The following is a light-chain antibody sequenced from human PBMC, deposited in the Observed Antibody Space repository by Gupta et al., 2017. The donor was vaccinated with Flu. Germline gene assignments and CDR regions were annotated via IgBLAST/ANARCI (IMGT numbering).Light chain of an antibody. Sequence: EIVLTQSPGTLSLSPGERATLSCRASQSVSSSYLGWYQQKPGQAPRLLIYGASSRATGIPDRFSGSGSGTDFTLTISRLEPEDFAVYYCQQYGRSPRTFGGGTKVEIK. V-gene: IGKV3-20*01. CDR1: QSVSSSY. J-gene: IGKJ4*01. CDR3: QQYGRSPRT. CDR2: GAS.